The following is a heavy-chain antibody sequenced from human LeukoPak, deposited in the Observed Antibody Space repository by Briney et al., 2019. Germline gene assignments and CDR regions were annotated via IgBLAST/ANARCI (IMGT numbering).Heavy chain of an antibody. Sequence: PSQTLSLTCTVSGGSISSADYYWTWIRQPPGKGLEWIGYISHSGGTYYNSSLLSRVTISADTSKNQFFLTLGSVTAADTAVYYCARDSSFGGWPEYFQHWGQGTLVTVSS. CDR3: ARDSSFGGWPEYFQH. D-gene: IGHD6-19*01. J-gene: IGHJ1*01. CDR2: ISHSGGT. V-gene: IGHV4-30-2*01. CDR1: GGSISSADYY.